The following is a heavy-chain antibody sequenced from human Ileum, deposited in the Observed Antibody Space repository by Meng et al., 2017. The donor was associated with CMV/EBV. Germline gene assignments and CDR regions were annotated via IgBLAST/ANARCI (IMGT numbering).Heavy chain of an antibody. CDR2: INNDGNTA. D-gene: IGHD2-2*01. CDR3: ARDLILGYCSSTSCPYYFDY. CDR1: GFTFRDYW. V-gene: IGHV3-74*01. Sequence: GGSLRLSCAASGFTFRDYWMHWVRQSPGKGLVWVSRINNDGNTADYADSVKGRFTISRDNTKNTLYLQMTNVRAEDTAVYYCARDLILGYCSSTSCPYYFDYWGQGTLVTVSS. J-gene: IGHJ4*02.